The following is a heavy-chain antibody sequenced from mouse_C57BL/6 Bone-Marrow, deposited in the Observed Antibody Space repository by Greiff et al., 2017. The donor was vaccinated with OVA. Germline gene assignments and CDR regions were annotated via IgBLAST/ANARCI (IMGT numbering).Heavy chain of an antibody. CDR1: GYAFTNYL. J-gene: IGHJ4*01. V-gene: IGHV1-54*01. Sequence: QVHVKQSGAELVRPGTSVKVSCKASGYAFTNYLMEWVQQRPGHGLEWIGVINPGSGGTNYHSKFKGKSTLPETKTSSTSYMRLSRLTSEITADYVCARWEYYNDGMDNWGEESSRTVSS. D-gene: IGHD1-1*01. CDR2: INPGSGGT. CDR3: ARWEYYNDGMDN.